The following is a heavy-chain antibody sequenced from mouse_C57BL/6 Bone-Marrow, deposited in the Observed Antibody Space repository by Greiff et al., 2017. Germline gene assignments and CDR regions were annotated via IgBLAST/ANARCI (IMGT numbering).Heavy chain of an antibody. CDR2: IYPGDGDT. CDR1: GYAFRSSW. Sequence: VQLKQSGPELVKPGASVKISCKASGYAFRSSWLNWVKQRPGKGLEWIGRIYPGDGDTNYNGKFKGKATLTADKSSSTAYMQLSSLTSEDSAVYFCAPLYGSSYGGFAYWGQGTLVTVSA. D-gene: IGHD1-1*01. CDR3: APLYGSSYGGFAY. J-gene: IGHJ3*01. V-gene: IGHV1-82*01.